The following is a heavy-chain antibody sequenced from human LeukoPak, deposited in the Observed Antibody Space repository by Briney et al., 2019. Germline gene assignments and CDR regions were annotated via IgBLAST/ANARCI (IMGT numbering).Heavy chain of an antibody. CDR3: ARGGTTVAGTFWFDP. CDR2: IYHTGSS. J-gene: IGHJ5*02. CDR1: GGSISSNNW. Sequence: SETLSLTCAVSGGSISSNNWWSWVRQPPGKGLKWIGEIYHTGSSNYNPSLKSRVTISVDKSKSQFSLKLSSVTAADTAVYYCARGGTTVAGTFWFDPWGQGTLVTVSS. V-gene: IGHV4-4*02. D-gene: IGHD6-19*01.